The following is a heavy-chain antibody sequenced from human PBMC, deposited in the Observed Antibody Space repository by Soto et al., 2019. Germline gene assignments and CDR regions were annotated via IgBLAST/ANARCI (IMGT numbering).Heavy chain of an antibody. V-gene: IGHV3-74*01. D-gene: IGHD1-26*01. CDR3: AADPSFSLGATMTRGVR. CDR1: GFMFSYYW. CDR2: INSDVRSP. J-gene: IGHJ4*02. Sequence: EVKLLESGGALLQPAVSLKLSGAGSGFMFSYYWMHWVRQTPGKGLMWVARINSDVRSPVYADYVKGRFTISRDNARSLLYLTMTRLAADDTAAYYCAADPSFSLGATMTRGVRWGEGALGTASS.